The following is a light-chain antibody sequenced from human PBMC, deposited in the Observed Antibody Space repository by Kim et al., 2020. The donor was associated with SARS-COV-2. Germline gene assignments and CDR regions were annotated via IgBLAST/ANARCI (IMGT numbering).Light chain of an antibody. V-gene: IGLV1-40*01. CDR1: SSNSCERYV. J-gene: IGLJ3*02. Sequence: VTISSTGGSSNSCERYVVHWYRRFPGTAPKLLNSAGGDRPSGFPDLFSASKSGSSAYRAITGLQAEDEAVYYCQSYDSSLSGSWVFGGGTKVTV. CDR2: AGG. CDR3: QSYDSSLSGSWV.